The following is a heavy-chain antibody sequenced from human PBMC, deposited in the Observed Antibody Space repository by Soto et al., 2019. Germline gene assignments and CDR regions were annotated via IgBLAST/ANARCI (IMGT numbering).Heavy chain of an antibody. CDR3: ARLHYVTIFGVVYGMDV. CDR1: GYSFTSYW. Sequence: GESLKISCKGSGYSFTSYWISWVRQMPGKGLEWMGRIDPSDSYTNYSPSFQGHVTISADKSISTAYLQWSSLKASDTAMYYCARLHYVTIFGVVYGMDVWGQGTTVTVSS. V-gene: IGHV5-10-1*01. CDR2: IDPSDSYT. D-gene: IGHD3-3*01. J-gene: IGHJ6*02.